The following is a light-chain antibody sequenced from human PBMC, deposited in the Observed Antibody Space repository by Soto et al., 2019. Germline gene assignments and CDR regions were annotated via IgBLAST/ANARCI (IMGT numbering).Light chain of an antibody. CDR1: SSNIGNNY. CDR3: GTWDSSLSYV. J-gene: IGLJ1*01. Sequence: QSVLTQPPSVSAAPGQKVTISCSGSSSNIGNNYVSWYQQLPGTAPKLLIYDNNKRPSGIPDRFSGSKSGTSATLGITGLQTGDEADYYCGTWDSSLSYVFGTGTKLTVL. V-gene: IGLV1-51*01. CDR2: DNN.